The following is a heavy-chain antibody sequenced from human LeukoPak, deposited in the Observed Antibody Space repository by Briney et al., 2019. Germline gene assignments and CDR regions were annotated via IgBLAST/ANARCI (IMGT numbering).Heavy chain of an antibody. J-gene: IGHJ4*02. D-gene: IGHD2-8*01. CDR2: IKQDGSEK. V-gene: IGHV3-7*01. CDR3: ARVMVYAYFDY. Sequence: GGSLRPSCAPSRFTPSSYWTSWVRQARGKGLEWVANIKQDGSEKYYVDSVKGRFTISRDNAKNSLYLQMNSLRAEDTAVYYCARVMVYAYFDYWGQGTLVTVSS. CDR1: RFTPSSYW.